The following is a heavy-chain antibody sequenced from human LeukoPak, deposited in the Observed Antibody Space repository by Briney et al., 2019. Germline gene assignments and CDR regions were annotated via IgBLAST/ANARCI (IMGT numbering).Heavy chain of an antibody. V-gene: IGHV3-23*01. D-gene: IGHD3-3*01. CDR3: AKDETGFLNYFHY. Sequence: PGGSLRLSCAASGFAFGSYAMGWVRQAPGKGLEWVSGIDSSGTKTTYADSVKGRFTISRDNPRNTLYLQMNSLRAEDTAVYYCAKDETGFLNYFHYWGQGALVTVSS. J-gene: IGHJ4*02. CDR1: GFAFGSYA. CDR2: IDSSGTKT.